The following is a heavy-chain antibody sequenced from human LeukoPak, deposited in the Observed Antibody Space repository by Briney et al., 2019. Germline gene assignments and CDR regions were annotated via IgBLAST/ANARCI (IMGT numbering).Heavy chain of an antibody. CDR2: TNEAGSGQ. CDR1: GFTFSSHW. Sequence: PGGSLRLSCTASGFTFSSHWMTWVRQVPGKGLEWVANTNEAGSGQNYVGSVKGRFTVSRDNAKNSLYLQMNSLRVEDTAIYYCSNKRDYWGQGTLVTVSS. CDR3: SNKRDY. J-gene: IGHJ4*02. V-gene: IGHV3-7*01.